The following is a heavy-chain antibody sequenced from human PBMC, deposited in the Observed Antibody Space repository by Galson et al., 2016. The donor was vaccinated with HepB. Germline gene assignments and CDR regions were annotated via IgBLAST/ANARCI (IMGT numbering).Heavy chain of an antibody. D-gene: IGHD2-2*01. CDR2: IWYDGSNK. CDR3: AREVGYCTSTSCEVHMDV. J-gene: IGHJ6*03. Sequence: SLRLSCAASGFTFGRYAMHWVRQAPGKGLEWVAVIWYDGSNKYYADSVKGRFTISRDNSKNTLYLQMNSLRAEDTAVDYFAREVGYCTSTSCEVHMDVWGKGTTVTVSS. CDR1: GFTFGRYA. V-gene: IGHV3-33*01.